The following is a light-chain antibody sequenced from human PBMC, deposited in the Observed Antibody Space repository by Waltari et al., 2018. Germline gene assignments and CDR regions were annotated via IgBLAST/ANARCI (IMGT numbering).Light chain of an antibody. V-gene: IGKV3-20*01. CDR2: HAS. CDR3: QNHERLPAM. Sequence: SGRARQDVGTYLAWYQQKPGQAPRLLIYHASSRATGIPDRFSGSGSGTDFSLTISRLEPEDFAVYYCQNHERLPAMFGQGTNVEIK. J-gene: IGKJ1*01. CDR1: QDVGTY.